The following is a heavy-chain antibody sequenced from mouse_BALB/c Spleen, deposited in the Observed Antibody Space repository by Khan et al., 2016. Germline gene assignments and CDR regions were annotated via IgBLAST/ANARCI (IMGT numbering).Heavy chain of an antibody. Sequence: QVQLQQSGAELARPGASVKLSCKASGYTFTSYWMQWVKQRPGQGQEWIGAIYPGDGDTRYNQKFKGKATLTADKSSSTAYMQLSSLASEDSAVYYCPRGVPFDYWGQGTTLTVSS. CDR1: GYTFTSYW. CDR2: IYPGDGDT. D-gene: IGHD2-14*01. V-gene: IGHV1-87*01. CDR3: PRGVPFDY. J-gene: IGHJ2*01.